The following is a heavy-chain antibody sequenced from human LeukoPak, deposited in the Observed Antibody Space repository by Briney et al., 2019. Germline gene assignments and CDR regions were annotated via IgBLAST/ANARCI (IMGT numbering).Heavy chain of an antibody. V-gene: IGHV3-21*01. Sequence: GGSLRLSCAASGFTFSSYSMNWVRQAPGKGLEWVSSISSSSSYIYYADSVKGRFTISRDNAKNSLYLQMNSLRAEDTAVYYCARDHEEWLAQDYWGQGTLVTVSS. CDR3: ARDHEEWLAQDY. J-gene: IGHJ4*02. CDR2: ISSSSSYI. D-gene: IGHD6-19*01. CDR1: GFTFSSYS.